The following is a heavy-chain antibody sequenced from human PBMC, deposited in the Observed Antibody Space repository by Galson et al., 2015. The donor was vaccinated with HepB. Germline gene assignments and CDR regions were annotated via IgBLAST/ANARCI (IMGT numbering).Heavy chain of an antibody. Sequence: SLRLSCAASGFTFSSYAMHWVRQAPGKGLEWVAVISYDGSNKYYADSVKGRFTISRDNSKNTLYLQMNSLRAEDTAVYCCARGEGWFDPWGQGTLVTVSS. J-gene: IGHJ5*02. CDR2: ISYDGSNK. D-gene: IGHD1-26*01. CDR1: GFTFSSYA. V-gene: IGHV3-30*04. CDR3: ARGEGWFDP.